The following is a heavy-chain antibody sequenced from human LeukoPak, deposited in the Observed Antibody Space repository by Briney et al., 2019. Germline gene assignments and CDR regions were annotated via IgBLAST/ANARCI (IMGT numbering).Heavy chain of an antibody. CDR1: GGTFSSYA. D-gene: IGHD2-15*01. CDR2: IIPILGIA. CDR3: ARRYCSGGSCYGWFDP. J-gene: IGHJ5*02. V-gene: IGHV1-69*04. Sequence: GASVKVSCKASGGTFSSYAISWVRQAPGQGLEWMGRIIPILGIANYAQKFQGRATITADKSTSTAYMELSSLRSEDTAVYYCARRYCSGGSCYGWFDPWGQGTLVTVSS.